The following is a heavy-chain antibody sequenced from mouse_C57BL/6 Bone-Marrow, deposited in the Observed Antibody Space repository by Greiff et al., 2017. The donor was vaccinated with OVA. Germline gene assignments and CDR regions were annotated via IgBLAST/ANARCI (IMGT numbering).Heavy chain of an antibody. CDR3: ARLVWFAY. CDR2: IYPRSGNT. V-gene: IGHV1-81*01. Sequence: QVQLQQSGAELARPGASVKLSCKASGYTFTSYGISWVKQRTGQGLEWIGEIYPRSGNTYYNEKFKGKATLTADKSSSTAYMELRSLTSADSAVYFCARLVWFAYWGQGTLVTVSA. CDR1: GYTFTSYG. J-gene: IGHJ3*01.